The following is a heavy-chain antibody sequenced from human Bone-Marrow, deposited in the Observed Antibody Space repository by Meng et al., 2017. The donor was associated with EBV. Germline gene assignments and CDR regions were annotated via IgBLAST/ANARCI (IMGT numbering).Heavy chain of an antibody. J-gene: IGHJ4*02. D-gene: IGHD3-10*01. CDR3: AAGFRELVRSRDY. CDR1: GGSIRSSNW. V-gene: IGHV4-4*02. CDR2: IFYGGST. Sequence: QVQLPEWGRRLVKPSGTPFLTCVDAGGSIRSSNWWSWVRQPPGKGLEWIGEIFYGGSTNYNPSLESRVTISVDKSKNQFSLKLSSVTAADTAVYYCAAGFRELVRSRDYWGQGTLVTVSS.